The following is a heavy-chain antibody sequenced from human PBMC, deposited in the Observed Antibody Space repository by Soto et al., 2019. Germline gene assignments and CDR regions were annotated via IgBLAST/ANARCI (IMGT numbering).Heavy chain of an antibody. V-gene: IGHV1-3*01. D-gene: IGHD1-26*01. Sequence: ASVNVSCKASGYTFTSYAMHWVRQAPGQRLEWMGWINAGNGNTKYSQKFQGRVTITRDTSASTAYMELSSLRSEDTAVYYCASGSERPKFDYWGQGTLVTVSS. J-gene: IGHJ4*02. CDR2: INAGNGNT. CDR3: ASGSERPKFDY. CDR1: GYTFTSYA.